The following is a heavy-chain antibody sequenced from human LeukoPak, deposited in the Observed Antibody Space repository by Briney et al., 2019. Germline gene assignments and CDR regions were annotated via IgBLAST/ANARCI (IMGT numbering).Heavy chain of an antibody. CDR3: ASSAGYCSGGSCYYWFDP. Sequence: ASVKVSCKASGYTFTGYYMHWVRQAPGQGLEWMGWINPNSGGTSYAQKFQGRVTMTRDTSISTAYMELSRLRSDDTAVYCCASSAGYCSGGSCYYWFDPWGQGTLVTVSS. CDR2: INPNSGGT. J-gene: IGHJ5*02. CDR1: GYTFTGYY. D-gene: IGHD2-15*01. V-gene: IGHV1-2*02.